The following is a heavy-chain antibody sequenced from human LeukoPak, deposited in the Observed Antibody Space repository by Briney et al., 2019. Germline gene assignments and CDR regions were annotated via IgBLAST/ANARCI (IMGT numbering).Heavy chain of an antibody. CDR1: GFTFSSYS. V-gene: IGHV3-21*01. D-gene: IGHD4-17*01. CDR3: ARKPIMTTVRVFDY. CDR2: ISSSSSYI. J-gene: IGHJ4*02. Sequence: GGSLRLSCAASGFTFSSYSMTWVRQAPGKGLEWVSSISSSSSYIYYADSVKGRLTISRDNAKNSLYLQMNSLRAEDTAVYYCARKPIMTTVRVFDYWGQGTLVTVSS.